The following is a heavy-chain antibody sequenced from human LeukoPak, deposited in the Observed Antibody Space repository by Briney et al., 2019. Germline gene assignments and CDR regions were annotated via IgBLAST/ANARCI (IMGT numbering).Heavy chain of an antibody. CDR2: ISDSGGST. Sequence: GGSLRLSCAASGFTFSSYAMTWVRQAPGKGLEWVSVISDSGGSTYYADSVKGRFTISRDNSKKTLYLQMNSLRAEDTAVYYCAKSAPGGSCYQSLGYWGQGTLVTVSS. J-gene: IGHJ4*02. V-gene: IGHV3-23*01. CDR3: AKSAPGGSCYQSLGY. CDR1: GFTFSSYA. D-gene: IGHD2-15*01.